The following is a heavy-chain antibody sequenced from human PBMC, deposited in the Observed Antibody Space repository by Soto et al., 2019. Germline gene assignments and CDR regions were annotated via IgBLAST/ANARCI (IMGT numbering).Heavy chain of an antibody. CDR1: GYIFASYW. CDR3: ARPGNGYKAVYYGLDV. CDR2: IYPGDSDT. J-gene: IGHJ6*02. Sequence: HGESLKISCNGSGYIFASYWIGWVRQIPGKGLEWMGIIYPGDSDTRYSPSFQGQVTISADKSITTAYLQWSSLKASDTAIYYCARPGNGYKAVYYGLDVWGQGTTVTVSS. D-gene: IGHD5-12*01. V-gene: IGHV5-51*01.